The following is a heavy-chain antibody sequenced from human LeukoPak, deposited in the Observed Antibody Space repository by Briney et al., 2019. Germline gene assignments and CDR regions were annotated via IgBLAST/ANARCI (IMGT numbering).Heavy chain of an antibody. CDR2: IYHSGST. CDR3: ARGGSSSDGTYYYYYMDV. Sequence: PSGTLSLTCAVSGGSISSSNWWSWVRQPPGKGLEWIGEIYHSGSTNYNPSLKSRVTISVDTSKNQFSLKLSSVTAADTAVYYCARGGSSSDGTYYYYYMDVWGKGTTVTVSS. V-gene: IGHV4-4*02. CDR1: GGSISSSNW. D-gene: IGHD6-6*01. J-gene: IGHJ6*03.